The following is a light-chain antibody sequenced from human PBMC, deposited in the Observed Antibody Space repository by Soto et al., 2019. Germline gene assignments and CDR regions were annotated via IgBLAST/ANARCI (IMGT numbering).Light chain of an antibody. J-gene: IGKJ1*01. V-gene: IGKV3-11*01. CDR2: DAY. CDR3: QQRDNWPT. Sequence: VFSPDPVTVSLAAGLRANLRCRASQSFRGLGAWYQQKPGQAPRLIIYDAYNRATGIPPRFSGSGSGTDFTLTISRLEPEDFAVYYCQQRDNWPTFGRGTKVDIK. CDR1: QSFRGL.